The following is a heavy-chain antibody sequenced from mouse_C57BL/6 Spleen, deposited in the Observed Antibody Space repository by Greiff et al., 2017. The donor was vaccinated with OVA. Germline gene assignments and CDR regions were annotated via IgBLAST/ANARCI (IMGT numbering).Heavy chain of an antibody. Sequence: VKLMESGPELVKPGASVKISCKASGYAFSSSWMNWVKQRPGKGLEWIGRIYPGDGDTNYNGKFKGKATLTADKSSSTAYMQLSSLTSEDSAVYFCARSGDVYYFDYWGQGTTLTVSS. J-gene: IGHJ2*01. CDR3: ARSGDVYYFDY. V-gene: IGHV1-82*01. CDR2: IYPGDGDT. D-gene: IGHD3-1*01. CDR1: GYAFSSSW.